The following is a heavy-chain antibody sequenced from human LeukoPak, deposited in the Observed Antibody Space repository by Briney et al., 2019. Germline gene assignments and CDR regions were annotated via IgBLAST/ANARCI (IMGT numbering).Heavy chain of an antibody. CDR1: GFTFSDYY. J-gene: IGHJ3*02. D-gene: IGHD3-10*01. Sequence: PGGSLRLSCAASGFTFSDYYMSWIRQASGKGLEWVSYISSSGSTIYHADSVKGRFTISRDNAKNSLVLQMNSLRAEDTAVYYCARGYYGSVPSDIWGQGTMVTVSS. CDR2: ISSSGSTI. CDR3: ARGYYGSVPSDI. V-gene: IGHV3-11*01.